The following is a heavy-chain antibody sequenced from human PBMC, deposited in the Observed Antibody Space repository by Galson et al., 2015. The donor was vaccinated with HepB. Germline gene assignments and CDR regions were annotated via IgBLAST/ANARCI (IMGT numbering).Heavy chain of an antibody. CDR1: EFILSMYW. D-gene: IGHD3-10*01. J-gene: IGHJ6*02. CDR3: ARVKRGEWYSFYYYGMDV. CDR2: IKEDGSEK. Sequence: LRLSCAASEFILSMYWMNWVRQAPGKGLEWVANIKEDGSEKNYVDSVKGRFTIARDNAKNSLYLQMNSLRAEDTAVYYCARVKRGEWYSFYYYGMDVWGRGTTV. V-gene: IGHV3-7*05.